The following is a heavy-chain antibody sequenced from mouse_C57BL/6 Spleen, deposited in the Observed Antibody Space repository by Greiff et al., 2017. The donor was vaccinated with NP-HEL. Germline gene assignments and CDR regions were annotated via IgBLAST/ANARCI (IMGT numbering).Heavy chain of an antibody. J-gene: IGHJ1*03. Sequence: VQLKQSGPELVKPGASVKISCKASGYSFTGYYMNWVKQSPEKSLEWIGEINPSTGGTTYNQKFKAKATLTVDKSSSTAYMQLKSLTSEDSAVYYCARRLRYWYFDVWGTGTTVTVSS. V-gene: IGHV1-42*01. CDR2: INPSTGGT. CDR1: GYSFTGYY. D-gene: IGHD1-1*01. CDR3: ARRLRYWYFDV.